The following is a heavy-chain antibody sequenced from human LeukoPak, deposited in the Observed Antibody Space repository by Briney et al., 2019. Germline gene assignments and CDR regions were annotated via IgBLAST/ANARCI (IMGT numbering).Heavy chain of an antibody. CDR3: ARLGTRGGGGPFDY. CDR1: GYTFTGYY. V-gene: IGHV1-2*02. Sequence: ASVKVSCKASGYTFTGYYMHWVRQAPGQGLEWMGWINPNSGGTNYAQKFQGRVTMTRDTSISTAYMELSRLRSDDTAVYYCARLGTRGGGGPFDYWGQGTLVTVSS. J-gene: IGHJ4*02. CDR2: INPNSGGT. D-gene: IGHD2-21*01.